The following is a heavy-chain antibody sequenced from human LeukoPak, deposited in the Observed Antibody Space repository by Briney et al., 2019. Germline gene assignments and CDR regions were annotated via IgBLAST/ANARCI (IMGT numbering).Heavy chain of an antibody. CDR2: IYYSGST. Sequence: SETLSLTCTVSGGSITSYYWSWIRQPPGKGLEWIGYIYYSGSTDCNPSLKSRVTISVDTSKNQFSLNLSSVTAADTAVYYCARAGSMFGVLVFDYWGQGTLVTVSS. CDR3: ARAGSMFGVLVFDY. V-gene: IGHV4-59*01. J-gene: IGHJ4*02. CDR1: GGSITSYY. D-gene: IGHD3-3*01.